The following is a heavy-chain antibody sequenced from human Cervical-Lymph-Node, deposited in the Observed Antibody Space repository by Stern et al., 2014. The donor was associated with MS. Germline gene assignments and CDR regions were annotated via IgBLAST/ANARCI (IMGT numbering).Heavy chain of an antibody. CDR2: INPSDGST. CDR1: GYTFTSYY. J-gene: IGHJ4*02. Sequence: VQLLQSGAEVKTPGASGKVSCKASGYTFTSYYMHWVRQAPGQGLEWMGVINPSDGSTTYAQKIQGRVTMTRDTSTTTVYMELSSLRSEDTAVYYCAREADAWGQGTLVTVSS. CDR3: AREADA. V-gene: IGHV1-46*01.